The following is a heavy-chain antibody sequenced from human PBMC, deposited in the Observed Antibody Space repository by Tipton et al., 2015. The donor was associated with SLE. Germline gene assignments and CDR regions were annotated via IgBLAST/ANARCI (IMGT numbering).Heavy chain of an antibody. CDR2: INHSGST. D-gene: IGHD3-16*01. V-gene: IGHV4-34*01. J-gene: IGHJ3*01. CDR1: GGSFSGYY. CDR3: ATGIIVKFSGSLPIYAYST. Sequence: TLSLTCAVYGGSFSGYYWSWIRQPPGKGLEWIGEINHSGSTNYNPSLKSRVTISVDTSKNQFSLKLSSVTAADTAVYYCATGIIVKFSGSLPIYAYSTWGQGTMVTVSS.